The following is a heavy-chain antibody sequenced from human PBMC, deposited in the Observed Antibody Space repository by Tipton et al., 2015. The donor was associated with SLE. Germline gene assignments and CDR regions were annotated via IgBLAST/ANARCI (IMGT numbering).Heavy chain of an antibody. CDR2: INHSGST. CDR1: GGSFSGHY. J-gene: IGHJ4*02. Sequence: LSLTCAVYGGSFSGHYWNWIRQPPGKGLEWIGEINHSGSTNYNPSLKSRVTISVDTSKNQFSLRWTSVTAADTAVYYCARGGRWGDFDFWGQGTLVTVSS. D-gene: IGHD4-23*01. V-gene: IGHV4-34*01. CDR3: ARGGRWGDFDF.